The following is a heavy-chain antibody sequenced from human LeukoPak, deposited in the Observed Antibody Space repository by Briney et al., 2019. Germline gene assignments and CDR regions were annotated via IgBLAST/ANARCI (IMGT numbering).Heavy chain of an antibody. V-gene: IGHV4-39*07. J-gene: IGHJ4*02. Sequence: TSETLSLTCTVSGGSISSSSYYWGWIRQPPGKGLEWIVSIYYSGSTYYNPSLKSRVTISVDTSKNQFSLKLSSVTAADTAVYYCARDVNGGYDYWGQGTLVTVSS. CDR2: IYYSGST. CDR3: ARDVNGGYDY. CDR1: GGSISSSSYY. D-gene: IGHD4-23*01.